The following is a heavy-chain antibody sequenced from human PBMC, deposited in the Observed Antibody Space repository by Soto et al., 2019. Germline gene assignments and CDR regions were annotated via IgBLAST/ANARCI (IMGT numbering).Heavy chain of an antibody. D-gene: IGHD6-19*01. J-gene: IGHJ4*02. CDR3: ARDLRREGSCWYYFDY. CDR1: GFTFSSYS. Sequence: GGSLRLSCAASGFTFSSYSMNWVRQAPGKGLEWVSSISSSSSYIYYADSVKGRFTISRDNAKNSLYLQMNSLRAEDTAVYYCARDLRREGSCWYYFDYWGQGTLVTVSS. CDR2: ISSSSSYI. V-gene: IGHV3-21*01.